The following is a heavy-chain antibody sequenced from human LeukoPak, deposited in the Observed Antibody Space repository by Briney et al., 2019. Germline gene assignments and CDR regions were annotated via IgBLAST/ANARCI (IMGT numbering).Heavy chain of an antibody. J-gene: IGHJ4*02. Sequence: PSETLSLTCAVSGYSISSGYYWGWIRQPPGKGLEWNGSIYHSGSTYYNPSLKSRVTISVDTSKNQFSLKLSSVTAADTAVYYCARLYGCSSTSCYPFDSYFDYWGQGTLVTVSS. V-gene: IGHV4-38-2*01. CDR3: ARLYGCSSTSCYPFDSYFDY. D-gene: IGHD2-2*01. CDR2: IYHSGST. CDR1: GYSISSGYY.